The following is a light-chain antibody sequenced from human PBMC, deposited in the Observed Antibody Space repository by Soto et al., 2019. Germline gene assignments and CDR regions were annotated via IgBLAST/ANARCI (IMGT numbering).Light chain of an antibody. J-gene: IGKJ1*01. CDR1: QSISNH. V-gene: IGKV1-39*01. Sequence: DIQMTQSPSSLSASVEDRVIITCRASQSISNHLDWYQQKPGQAPKLLIFAASSLQSGVPYRFSGSRSGPDFTLTISSLQPEDFATYYCQQSYSSPPTFGQGTKVDIK. CDR2: AAS. CDR3: QQSYSSPPT.